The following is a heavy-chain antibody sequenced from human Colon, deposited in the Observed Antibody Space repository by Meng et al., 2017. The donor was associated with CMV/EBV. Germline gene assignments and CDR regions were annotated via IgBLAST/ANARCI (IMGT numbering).Heavy chain of an antibody. CDR1: GFIFSSFA. D-gene: IGHD3-3*01. V-gene: IGHV3-23*01. J-gene: IGHJ4*02. CDR2: ISPGGSA. CDR3: ARIHYDSWSGYYRDY. Sequence: GESLKISCAASGFIFSSFAMIWVRQAPGKGLEWVSGISPGGSAYYADSVKGRFTISRDNSKNMLYVQMNSLRADDTAVYYCARIHYDSWSGYYRDYWGQGALVTVSS.